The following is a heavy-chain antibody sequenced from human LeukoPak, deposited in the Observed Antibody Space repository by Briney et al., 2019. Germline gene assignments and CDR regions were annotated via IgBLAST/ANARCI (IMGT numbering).Heavy chain of an antibody. D-gene: IGHD5-12*01. CDR1: GFTFSSYG. CDR2: ISGSSSTI. Sequence: GGSLRLSCAASGFTFSSYGMNWVRQAPGKGLEWVSYISGSSSTIYYADSVKGRLTISRDNAKNSLSLQMNSLRAEDTAVYYCATYSGYDRIFDYWGQGTLLTVSS. CDR3: ATYSGYDRIFDY. V-gene: IGHV3-48*01. J-gene: IGHJ4*02.